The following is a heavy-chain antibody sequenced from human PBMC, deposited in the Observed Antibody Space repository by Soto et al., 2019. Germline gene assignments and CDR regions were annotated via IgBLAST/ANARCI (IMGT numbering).Heavy chain of an antibody. Sequence: AASVKVSCKASGYTFTSYDINWVRQATGQGLEWMGWMNPNSGNTGYAQKFQGRLTMTRNTSISTAYMELSSLRSEDTAVYYCARGRTGYYYYGMDVWGQGTTVTVYS. CDR2: MNPNSGNT. CDR1: GYTFTSYD. V-gene: IGHV1-8*01. J-gene: IGHJ6*02. D-gene: IGHD3-10*01. CDR3: ARGRTGYYYYGMDV.